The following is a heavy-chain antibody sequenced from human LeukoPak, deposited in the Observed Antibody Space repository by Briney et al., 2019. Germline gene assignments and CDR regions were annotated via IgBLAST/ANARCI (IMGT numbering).Heavy chain of an antibody. V-gene: IGHV3-64D*06. CDR3: VKTLKYYGSGRGLFDS. J-gene: IGHJ4*02. Sequence: GGSLRLSCSASGFTFSSSAMYWVRQAPGKRLEYVSAFSSDGSSTFYADSVKGRFTISRDNSKNMLYLQMSSLRADDTAVYYCVKTLKYYGSGRGLFDSWGQGTLVTVSS. CDR2: FSSDGSST. CDR1: GFTFSSSA. D-gene: IGHD3-10*01.